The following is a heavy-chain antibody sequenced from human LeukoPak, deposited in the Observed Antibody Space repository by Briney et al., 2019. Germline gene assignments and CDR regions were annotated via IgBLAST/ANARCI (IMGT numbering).Heavy chain of an antibody. CDR3: AMIWFGELLQINWFDP. D-gene: IGHD3-10*01. CDR1: GYTFTSYG. Sequence: ASVKVSCKASGYTFTSYGISWVRQARGQGLEWMGGISAYNGNTNYAQKLQGRVTMTTDTSTSTAYMELRSLRSDDTAVYYCAMIWFGELLQINWFDPWGQGTLVTVSS. CDR2: ISAYNGNT. J-gene: IGHJ5*02. V-gene: IGHV1-18*01.